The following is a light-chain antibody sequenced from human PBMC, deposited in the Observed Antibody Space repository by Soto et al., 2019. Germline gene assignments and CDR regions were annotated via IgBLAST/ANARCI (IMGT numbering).Light chain of an antibody. Sequence: EIVMTQSPATLSVSPGEGATLSCRASQNLRNKLAWYQQKPGQAPRLLIYGASTRATGVPARFTGSGSGTDFTLTISSLQSEDFAVYYCQQYNNWPLTFGQGTKVEIK. V-gene: IGKV3-15*01. CDR1: QNLRNK. CDR2: GAS. J-gene: IGKJ1*01. CDR3: QQYNNWPLT.